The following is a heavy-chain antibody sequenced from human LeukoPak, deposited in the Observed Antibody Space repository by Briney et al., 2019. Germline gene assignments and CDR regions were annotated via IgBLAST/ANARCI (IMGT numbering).Heavy chain of an antibody. V-gene: IGHV3-30-3*01. Sequence: GGSLRLSCAASGFTFSSYAMHWVRQAPGKGLEWVAVISYDGSNKYYADSVKGRFTISRGNSKNTLYLQMNSLRAEDTAVYYCARDIETVTRKGGFDYWGQGTLVTVSS. D-gene: IGHD4-17*01. CDR3: ARDIETVTRKGGFDY. CDR1: GFTFSSYA. CDR2: ISYDGSNK. J-gene: IGHJ4*02.